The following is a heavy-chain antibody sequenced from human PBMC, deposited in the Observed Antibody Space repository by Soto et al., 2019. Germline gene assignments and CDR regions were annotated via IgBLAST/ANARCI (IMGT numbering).Heavy chain of an antibody. J-gene: IGHJ4*02. V-gene: IGHV1-18*01. CDR3: ATDRGSYALDY. CDR2: LSANNGNT. CDR1: GYTFTSYG. D-gene: IGHD1-26*01. Sequence: QVQLVQSGAEVKKPGASVKVSCKASGYTFTSYGISWVRQAPGQGLEWLGRLSANNGNTNYAQKLQGRVTMTTDTSTSTADMERRSLRSDDTAVYYCATDRGSYALDYWGQGTLVTVSS.